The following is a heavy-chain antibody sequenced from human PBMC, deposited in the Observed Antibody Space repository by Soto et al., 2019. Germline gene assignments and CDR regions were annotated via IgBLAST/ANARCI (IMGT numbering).Heavy chain of an antibody. CDR2: VSGDNGNT. CDR1: GYTFSSHG. D-gene: IGHD1-26*01. Sequence: QVQLVQSGAEVKKPGTSVKVSCTASGYTFSSHGISWVRQAPGQGLQWIGWVSGDNGNTNYAQSLQGRVTMTTDTSTNTGPMEPRSLTSDDRPLYYCARDFGYSRSGPCQREWFDPSGQGTPVIVSS. V-gene: IGHV1-18*01. CDR3: ARDFGYSRSGPCQREWFDP. J-gene: IGHJ5*02.